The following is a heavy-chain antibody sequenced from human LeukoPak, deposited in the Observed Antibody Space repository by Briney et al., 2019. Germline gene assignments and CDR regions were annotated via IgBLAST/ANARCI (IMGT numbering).Heavy chain of an antibody. D-gene: IGHD2-2*02. V-gene: IGHV1-46*01. CDR1: GYTFTSYY. CDR3: ARGGIVVPAAIPPRLDV. Sequence: ASVKVSYKASGYTFTSYYMHWVRQAPGQGLEWMGIINPSGGSTSYAQKFQGRVTMTRDMSTSTVYMELSSLRSEDTAVYYCARGGIVVPAAIPPRLDVWGKGTTVTVSS. J-gene: IGHJ6*04. CDR2: INPSGGST.